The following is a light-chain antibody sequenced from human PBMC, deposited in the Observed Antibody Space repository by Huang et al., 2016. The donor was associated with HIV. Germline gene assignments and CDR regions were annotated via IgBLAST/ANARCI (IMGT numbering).Light chain of an antibody. CDR3: QQSYGALSS. V-gene: IGKV1-39*01. CDR1: QSVGTY. Sequence: DIQMTQSPTSLSASVGDRVFISCRTSQSVGTYLNWYQQKPGKAPKLLISSASTLHNGVPSRFSGGGSGTVFTLTIGGLQFDDFATYFCQQSYGALSSFGPGTRL. J-gene: IGKJ5*01. CDR2: SAS.